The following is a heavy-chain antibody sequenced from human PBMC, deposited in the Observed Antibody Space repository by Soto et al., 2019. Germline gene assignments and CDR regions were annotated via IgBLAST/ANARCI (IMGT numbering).Heavy chain of an antibody. CDR2: IYYSGRT. Sequence: SETLSLTCTVSGGSISSTTYYWGWIRQPPGKGLEWIGTIYYSGRTYYNPSLESRVTISVDTSKNQFSLKMNFVTAADTAVYYCARSISVAMDFWGQGSLVTVSS. CDR1: GGSISSTTYY. V-gene: IGHV4-39*01. CDR3: ARSISVAMDF. J-gene: IGHJ4*02. D-gene: IGHD6-19*01.